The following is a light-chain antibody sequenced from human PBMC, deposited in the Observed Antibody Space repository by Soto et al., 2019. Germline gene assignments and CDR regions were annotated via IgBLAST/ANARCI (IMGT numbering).Light chain of an antibody. CDR1: SSDVGGYNY. CDR3: SSYTSSSTYV. V-gene: IGLV2-14*01. Sequence: QSALTQPASVSGSPGQSITISCTGTSSDVGGYNYVSWYQQHPGKAPKLMIYEVSNRPSGVSNRFSGSKSGNTASLTISGLQAEDEADYYCSSYTSSSTYVFEAGTQLTVL. CDR2: EVS. J-gene: IGLJ1*01.